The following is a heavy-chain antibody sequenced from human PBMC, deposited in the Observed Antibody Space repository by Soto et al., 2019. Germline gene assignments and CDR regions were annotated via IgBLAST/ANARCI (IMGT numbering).Heavy chain of an antibody. V-gene: IGHV3-21*01. CDR3: ARDGQIDFGGWIDP. CDR1: GFTFSSYS. CDR2: ISSSSSYI. D-gene: IGHD2-21*01. J-gene: IGHJ5*02. Sequence: LRLSCAASGFTFSSYSMNWVRQAPGKGLEWVSSISSSSSYIYYADSAKGRFTISRDNAKNSLYLQMNSLRAEDTAVYYCARDGQIDFGGWIDPWGQGTLVSVSS.